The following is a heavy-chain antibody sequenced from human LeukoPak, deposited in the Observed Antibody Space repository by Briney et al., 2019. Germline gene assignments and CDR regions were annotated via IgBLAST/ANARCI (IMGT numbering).Heavy chain of an antibody. J-gene: IGHJ6*03. CDR1: GFTFDDYA. Sequence: GRSLRLSCAASGFTFDDYAMHWVRQAPGKGLEWVSGISWNSGSIGYADSVKGRFTISRDNAKNSLYLQMNSLRAEDMALYYCAKGSKVVVFTRDHYMDVWGKGTTVTISS. CDR2: ISWNSGSI. D-gene: IGHD3-22*01. CDR3: AKGSKVVVFTRDHYMDV. V-gene: IGHV3-9*03.